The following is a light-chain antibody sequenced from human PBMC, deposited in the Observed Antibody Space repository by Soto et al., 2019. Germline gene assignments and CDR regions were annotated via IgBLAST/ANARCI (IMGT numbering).Light chain of an antibody. V-gene: IGLV2-14*01. CDR1: SSDVGGYNY. J-gene: IGLJ1*01. CDR3: SSYKSSRTPD. Sequence: QSALTQPASVSGSPGQSITISCTGTSSDVGGYNYVSWYQQHPGKAPKLMIYDVSNRPSGVSNRFSGSKSGNTASLTISGLQAEDEADYYCSSYKSSRTPDFGTGTKLTVL. CDR2: DVS.